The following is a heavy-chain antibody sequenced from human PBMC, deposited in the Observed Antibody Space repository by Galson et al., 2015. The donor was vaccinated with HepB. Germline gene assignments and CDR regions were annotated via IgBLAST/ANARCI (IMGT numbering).Heavy chain of an antibody. CDR1: GGSFSSYY. Sequence: ETLSLTCGVYGGSFSSYYWSWIRQPPGKGLEWIAEINHTGGTNYNPSLKSRVTISVDTSKNQFSLRLSSLTAADTAVYYCARASDFYESDNYYGGYYFDYWGQGTLVTVSA. CDR3: ARASDFYESDNYYGGYYFDY. D-gene: IGHD3-10*01. V-gene: IGHV4-34*01. J-gene: IGHJ4*02. CDR2: INHTGGT.